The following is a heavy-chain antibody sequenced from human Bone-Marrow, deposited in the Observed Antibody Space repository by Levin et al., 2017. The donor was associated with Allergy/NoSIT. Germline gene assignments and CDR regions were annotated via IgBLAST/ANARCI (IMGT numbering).Heavy chain of an antibody. CDR2: IYSGGST. CDR3: ASSEYDFWSGYGSLYYYYGMDV. V-gene: IGHV3-53*01. D-gene: IGHD3-3*01. J-gene: IGHJ6*02. CDR1: GFTISSHY. Sequence: GESLKISCAASGFTISSHYMSWVRQAPGKGLEWVSVIYSGGSTYYADSVKGRFTISRDNSKNTLYLQMNSLRAEDTAVYYCASSEYDFWSGYGSLYYYYGMDVWGQGTTVTVSS.